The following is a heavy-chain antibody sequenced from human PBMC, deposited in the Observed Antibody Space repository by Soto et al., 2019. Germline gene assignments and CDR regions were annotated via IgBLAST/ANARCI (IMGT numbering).Heavy chain of an antibody. CDR3: AKVTTGYYTFDS. V-gene: IGHV3-23*01. J-gene: IGHJ4*02. Sequence: EVQLLESGGGLVQPGGSLRLSCAASGFTFSRYAMSWVRQAPGKGLEWVSSINGIGDTTYYTDSVRGRFTISRDTSTNTLYLQMSSLRAADTAEYFCAKVTTGYYTFDSWGQGTLVFVSS. CDR1: GFTFSRYA. CDR2: INGIGDTT. D-gene: IGHD1-26*01.